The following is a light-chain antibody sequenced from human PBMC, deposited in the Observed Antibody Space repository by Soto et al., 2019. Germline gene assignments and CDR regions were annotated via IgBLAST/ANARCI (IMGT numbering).Light chain of an antibody. CDR1: SSNIGAGYD. Sequence: QSVLTQPPSVSGAPGQRVTISCTGSSSNIGAGYDVHWYKQLPGTAPKLLIYGNNNRPSGVPDRFSGSKSGTSASLAITGLQAEDEAEFYCQSYDSSLSDRYVFGTGTKV. J-gene: IGLJ1*01. V-gene: IGLV1-40*01. CDR3: QSYDSSLSDRYV. CDR2: GNN.